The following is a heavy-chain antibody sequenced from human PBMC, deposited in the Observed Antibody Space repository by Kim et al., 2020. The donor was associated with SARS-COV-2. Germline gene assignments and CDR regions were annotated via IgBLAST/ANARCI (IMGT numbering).Heavy chain of an antibody. Sequence: SETLSLTCTVSGGSISSSSYYWGWIRQPPGKGLEWIGCIYYSGSTYYNPSLKSRVTISVDTSTNQFSLKLSSVTAADTAVYYCARQFIVVVVAATAKTDAFDIWGQGTMVTVSS. CDR2: IYYSGST. CDR1: GGSISSSSYY. D-gene: IGHD2-15*01. CDR3: ARQFIVVVVAATAKTDAFDI. J-gene: IGHJ3*02. V-gene: IGHV4-39*01.